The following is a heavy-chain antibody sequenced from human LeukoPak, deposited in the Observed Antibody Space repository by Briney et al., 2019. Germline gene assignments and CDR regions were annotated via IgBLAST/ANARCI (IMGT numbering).Heavy chain of an antibody. D-gene: IGHD1-20*01. V-gene: IGHV3-53*01. CDR2: IYSGGST. J-gene: IGHJ4*02. Sequence: GGSLRLSCAASGFTVSSNYMSWVRQAPGKGLEWVSVIYSGGSTYYADSVKGRFTISRDNSKNTLYLQMNSLRAEDTAVYYCAKGFYNWNLGYWGQGTLVTVSS. CDR1: GFTVSSNY. CDR3: AKGFYNWNLGY.